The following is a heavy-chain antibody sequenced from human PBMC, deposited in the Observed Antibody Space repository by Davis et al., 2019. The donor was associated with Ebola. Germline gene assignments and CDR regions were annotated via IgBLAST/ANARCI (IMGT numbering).Heavy chain of an antibody. J-gene: IGHJ6*02. V-gene: IGHV1-3*01. CDR1: GYTFTGYY. D-gene: IGHD2-8*01. Sequence: ASVKVSCKASGYTFTGYYMHWVRQAPGQGLEWMGWINAGNGNTKYSQKFQGRVTITRDTSASTAYMELSSLRSEDTAVYYCARDCTNGVCHYGMDVWGQGTTVTVSS. CDR3: ARDCTNGVCHYGMDV. CDR2: INAGNGNT.